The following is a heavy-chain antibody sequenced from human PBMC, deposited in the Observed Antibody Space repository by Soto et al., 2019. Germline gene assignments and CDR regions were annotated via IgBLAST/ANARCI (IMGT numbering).Heavy chain of an antibody. CDR2: ISAYNGNT. Sequence: QVQLVQSGAEVKKPGASVKVSCKASGYTFTSYGISWVRQAPGQVLDWMGWISAYNGNTNYAQKLQGRVTMTTDTSTSTAYMELRSLRSDDTAVYYCARSLWKQLDPDDAFDIWGQGTMVTVSS. D-gene: IGHD6-13*01. J-gene: IGHJ3*02. CDR3: ARSLWKQLDPDDAFDI. CDR1: GYTFTSYG. V-gene: IGHV1-18*01.